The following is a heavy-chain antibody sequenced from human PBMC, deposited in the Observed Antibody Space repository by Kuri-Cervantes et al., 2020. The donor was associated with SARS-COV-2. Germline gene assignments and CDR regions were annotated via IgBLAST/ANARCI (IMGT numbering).Heavy chain of an antibody. V-gene: IGHV4-39*07. CDR3: SRTKGTIFGVVNWFDP. J-gene: IGHJ5*02. D-gene: IGHD3-3*01. CDR1: GGSTSSQSYY. Sequence: GSLRLSCTVSGGSTSSQSYYWGWIRQPPGKGLEWIGSVYYSGTTYYNPSLKSRVTISLDTSKNQFSLKLSSVTAADTAVYYCSRTKGTIFGVVNWFDPWGQGTLVTVSS. CDR2: VYYSGTT.